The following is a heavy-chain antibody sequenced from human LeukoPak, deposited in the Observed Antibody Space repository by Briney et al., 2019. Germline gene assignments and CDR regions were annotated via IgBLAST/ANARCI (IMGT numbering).Heavy chain of an antibody. CDR2: ISSSSSYI. J-gene: IGHJ4*02. D-gene: IGHD1-26*01. CDR1: GFTFSSYS. V-gene: IGHV3-21*01. CDR3: ARAGSYYQHPFDY. Sequence: GGSLRLSCAASGFTFSSYSMNWVRQAPGKGLEWVSSISSSSSYIYYADSVKGRFTISRDNAKNSLYLQMNSLRAEDTAVYYCARAGSYYQHPFDYWGQGTLVTVSS.